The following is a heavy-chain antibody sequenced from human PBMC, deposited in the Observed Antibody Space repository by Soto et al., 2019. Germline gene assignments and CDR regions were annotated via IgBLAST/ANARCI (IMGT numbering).Heavy chain of an antibody. J-gene: IGHJ6*02. D-gene: IGHD6-13*01. CDR2: ISYDGSNK. V-gene: IGHV3-30*18. Sequence: LSLTCAASGFTFSSYGMHWVRQAPGKGLEWVAVISYDGSNKYYADSVKGRFTISRDNSKNTLYLQMNSLRAEDTAVYYCAKVHGAIAAAGTNYYYYGMDVWGQGTTVTVSS. CDR3: AKVHGAIAAAGTNYYYYGMDV. CDR1: GFTFSSYG.